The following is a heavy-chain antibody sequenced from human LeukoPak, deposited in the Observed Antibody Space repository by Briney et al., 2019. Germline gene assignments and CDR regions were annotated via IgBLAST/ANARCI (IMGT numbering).Heavy chain of an antibody. V-gene: IGHV3-73*01. J-gene: IGHJ5*02. CDR1: GFTFSGSA. D-gene: IGHD1-26*01. CDR2: IDKKDKGYATAA. Sequence: GGSLRLSCAASGFTFSGSAIHWVRQSSGKGLEWVGQIDKKDKGYATAAAYAASVKGRFTISRDDSINTAYLQMKSLRTEDTALYYCTRDSGTYNWFDPWGQGTLVTVSS. CDR3: TRDSGTYNWFDP.